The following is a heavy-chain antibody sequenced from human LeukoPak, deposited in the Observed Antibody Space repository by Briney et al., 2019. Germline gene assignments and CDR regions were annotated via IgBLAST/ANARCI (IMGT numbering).Heavy chain of an antibody. Sequence: SVKVSCKASGGTFSSFAISWMRQAPGQGLEWMGGIIPIFGTADYAQKFQGRVTITTDESTSTAYMALSSLRSADTAVYYCAKDMRAVSFQIEYWGQGTSVTVSS. CDR1: GGTFSSFA. J-gene: IGHJ4*02. CDR3: AKDMRAVSFQIEY. D-gene: IGHD2-8*01. V-gene: IGHV1-69*05. CDR2: IIPIFGTA.